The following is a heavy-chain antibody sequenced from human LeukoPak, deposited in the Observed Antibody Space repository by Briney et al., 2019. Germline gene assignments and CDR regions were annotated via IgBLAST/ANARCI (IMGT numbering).Heavy chain of an antibody. Sequence: SETLSLTCTVSGGSVGSGTYYWSWIRQPPGKGLEWIGNVYYSGSAYYNPSLKSRVTMSVDTSKNQFSLKLSSVTAADTAVYYCARKPIINNAWYYFDYWGQGTLVTVSS. CDR1: GGSVGSGTYY. V-gene: IGHV4-39*07. CDR3: ARKPIINNAWYYFDY. D-gene: IGHD1/OR15-1a*01. CDR2: VYYSGSA. J-gene: IGHJ4*02.